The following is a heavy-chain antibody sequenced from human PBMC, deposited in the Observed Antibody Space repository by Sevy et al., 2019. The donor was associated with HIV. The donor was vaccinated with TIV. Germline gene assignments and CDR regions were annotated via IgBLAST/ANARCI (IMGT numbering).Heavy chain of an antibody. V-gene: IGHV3-23*01. CDR1: GFTFSSYA. Sequence: GGSLRLSCGVSGFTFSSYAMSWVRQPPGKGLEWVSIISGSGATTSYADSVKGRFTISRDNSTNALYLRMISLNAEDTAVYSCATLRWGILKPPYYLDYWGQGTLVTVSS. CDR3: ATLRWGILKPPYYLDY. CDR2: ISGSGATT. D-gene: IGHD3-16*01. J-gene: IGHJ4*02.